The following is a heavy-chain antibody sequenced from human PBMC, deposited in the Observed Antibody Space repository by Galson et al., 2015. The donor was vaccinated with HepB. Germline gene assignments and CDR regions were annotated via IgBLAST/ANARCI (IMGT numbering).Heavy chain of an antibody. Sequence: SVKVSCKASGGTFSSYAISWVRQAPGQGLEWMGGIIPILGIANYAQKFQGRVTITADKSTSTAYMELSSLRSEDTAVYYCARLVVVAATNAFDIWGQGTMVTVSS. V-gene: IGHV1-69*10. J-gene: IGHJ3*02. CDR3: ARLVVVAATNAFDI. D-gene: IGHD2-15*01. CDR2: IIPILGIA. CDR1: GGTFSSYA.